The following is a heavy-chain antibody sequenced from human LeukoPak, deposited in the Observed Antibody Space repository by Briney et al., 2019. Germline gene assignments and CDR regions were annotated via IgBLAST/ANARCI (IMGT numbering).Heavy chain of an antibody. Sequence: SETLSLTCTVSGGSISSYYWSWIRQPAGKGLEWIGRIYTSGSTNYNPSLKSRVTMSVDTSKNQFSLKLSSVTAADMAVYYCARAGSSSSTYYYYMDVWGKGTTVTVSS. J-gene: IGHJ6*03. CDR3: ARAGSSSSTYYYYMDV. CDR1: GGSISSYY. D-gene: IGHD6-6*01. CDR2: IYTSGST. V-gene: IGHV4-4*07.